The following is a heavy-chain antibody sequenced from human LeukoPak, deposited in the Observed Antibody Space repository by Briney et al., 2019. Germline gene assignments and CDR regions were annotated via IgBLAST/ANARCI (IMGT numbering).Heavy chain of an antibody. CDR2: IKHDGSEK. CDR3: ARDPPSRVRRAFDI. J-gene: IGHJ3*02. D-gene: IGHD3-10*01. V-gene: IGHV3-7*01. CDR1: GFTFSNYW. Sequence: GGSLRLSCVGSGFTFSNYWMSWVRQAPGKGLEWVANIKHDGSEKYCVDSVKGRFTISRDNANNSLYLQMNSLRAEDTAVYYCARDPPSRVRRAFDIWGQGTKVTVSS.